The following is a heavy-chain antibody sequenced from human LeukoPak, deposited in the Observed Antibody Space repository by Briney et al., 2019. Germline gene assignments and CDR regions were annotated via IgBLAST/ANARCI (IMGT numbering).Heavy chain of an antibody. CDR2: IYTSGST. CDR3: ARHPDYDFWSGYYSGGSFDY. D-gene: IGHD3-3*01. J-gene: IGHJ4*02. Sequence: SETLSLTCTVSGGSISSYYWSWIRQPAGKGLEWIGRIYTSGSTNYNPSLKSRVTISVDTSKNQFSLKLSSVTAADTAVYYCARHPDYDFWSGYYSGGSFDYWGQGTLVTVSS. CDR1: GGSISSYY. V-gene: IGHV4-4*07.